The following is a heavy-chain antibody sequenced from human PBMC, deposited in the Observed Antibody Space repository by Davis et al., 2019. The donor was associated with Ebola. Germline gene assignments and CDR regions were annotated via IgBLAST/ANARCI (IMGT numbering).Heavy chain of an antibody. J-gene: IGHJ6*02. CDR1: GFSLNNPRMG. Sequence: SGPTLVKPAETLTLTCSVSGFSLNNPRMGVSWIRQPPGKALEWLAHISSDDAKSYSTSLKSRVTVSKDTSKSQVVLTMTNMDPVDTATYYCARMGLVGVPLSPPYYYYNGLDVWGQGTTVTVSS. V-gene: IGHV2-26*01. D-gene: IGHD3-3*01. CDR3: ARMGLVGVPLSPPYYYYNGLDV. CDR2: ISSDDAK.